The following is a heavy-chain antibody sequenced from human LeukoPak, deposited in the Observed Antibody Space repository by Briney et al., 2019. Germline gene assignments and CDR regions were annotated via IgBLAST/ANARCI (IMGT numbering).Heavy chain of an antibody. D-gene: IGHD3-22*01. Sequence: PGGSLRLSCAASGFSLSNYGMHWVRQAPGKGLEWVTFIRYDGSNKYYADSVKGRFTISRDNAKNSLYLQVSSLRAEDTAVYYCAREYYYYDSSGYPLDYWGQGTLVTVSS. V-gene: IGHV3-30*02. J-gene: IGHJ4*02. CDR1: GFSLSNYG. CDR3: AREYYYYDSSGYPLDY. CDR2: IRYDGSNK.